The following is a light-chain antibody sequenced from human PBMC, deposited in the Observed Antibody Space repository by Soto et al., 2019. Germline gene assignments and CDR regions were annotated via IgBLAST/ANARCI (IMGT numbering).Light chain of an antibody. CDR1: SSDVGGYNY. Sequence: QSALTQPASVSGSPGQSITISCTGTSSDVGGYNYVSWYQQHPGKAPKLMIYEVSNRPSGVSNRFSGSKSGNTASLTISGLRAEDEADYYCSSYTSSIFYVFGTGTKVTVL. V-gene: IGLV2-14*01. CDR2: EVS. J-gene: IGLJ1*01. CDR3: SSYTSSIFYV.